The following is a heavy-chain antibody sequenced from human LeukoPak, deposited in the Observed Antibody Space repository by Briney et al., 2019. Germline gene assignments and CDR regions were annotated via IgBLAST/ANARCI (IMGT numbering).Heavy chain of an antibody. V-gene: IGHV3-33*01. CDR2: IWYDGSNK. CDR3: ARDDLERVGATPLDY. J-gene: IGHJ4*02. CDR1: GFTFSSYG. D-gene: IGHD1-26*01. Sequence: GGSLGLSCAASGFTFSSYGMHWVRQAPGKGLEWVAGIWYDGSNKYYADSVKGRFTISRDNSKNTLYLQMNSLRAEDTAVYYCARDDLERVGATPLDYWGQGTLVTVSS.